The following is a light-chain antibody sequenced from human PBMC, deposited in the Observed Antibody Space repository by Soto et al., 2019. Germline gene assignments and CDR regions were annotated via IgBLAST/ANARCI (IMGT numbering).Light chain of an antibody. V-gene: IGKV3-20*01. CDR1: QTVSSNY. CDR2: GAS. Sequence: EIILTQSPDTLSLSPGERATLSCRASQTVSSNYLAWCQQRPGQDPRLLIYGASTRAAGIPDRFSGSGSGTDFTLTITRLEPEDSAVYFCQQYTGPPTTFGQGTRLEIK. CDR3: QQYTGPPTT. J-gene: IGKJ5*01.